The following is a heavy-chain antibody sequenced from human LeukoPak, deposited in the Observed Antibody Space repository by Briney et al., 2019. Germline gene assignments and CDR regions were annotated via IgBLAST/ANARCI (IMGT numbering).Heavy chain of an antibody. V-gene: IGHV1-8*01. CDR1: GYTFTSYD. D-gene: IGHD2-2*03. CDR2: MNPNSGNT. CDR3: ARGGSGSWILYGMDV. Sequence: ASVKVSCKASGYTFTSYDINWVRQATGQGLEWMGWMNPNSGNTGYAQKFRGRVTMTRNTSISTAYMELSSLRSEDTAVYYCARGGSGSWILYGMDVWGQGTTVTVSS. J-gene: IGHJ6*02.